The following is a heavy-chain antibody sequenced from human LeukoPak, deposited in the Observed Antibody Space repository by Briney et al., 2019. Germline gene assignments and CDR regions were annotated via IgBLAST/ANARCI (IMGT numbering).Heavy chain of an antibody. CDR3: ESASSHRIAAGGDY. Sequence: PGGSLRLSCAASGFTFSNYWRPWVRQTPGEGLVWVSRISGDGSSSNYADSVRRRFTISSDNTKNMAYMQMNSLRADDTAASKGESASSHRIAAGGDYWGQGTLVTVSS. CDR1: GFTFSNYW. D-gene: IGHD6-13*01. J-gene: IGHJ4*02. CDR2: ISGDGSSS. V-gene: IGHV3-74*01.